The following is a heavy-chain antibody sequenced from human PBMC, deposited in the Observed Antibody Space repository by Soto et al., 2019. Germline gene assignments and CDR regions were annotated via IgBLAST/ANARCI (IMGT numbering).Heavy chain of an antibody. D-gene: IGHD6-19*01. CDR1: GGSTSSGDYY. J-gene: IGHJ4*02. V-gene: IGHV4-30-4*01. Sequence: QVQLQESGPGLVKPSQTLSLTCTVSGGSTSSGDYYWSWIRQPPGKGLEWIGYIYYSGSTYYNPSLKSRAPLSVDTSKNQSSLKLSSVTAADTAVYYCARSSGWYVDCWGQGTLVTVSS. CDR2: IYYSGST. CDR3: ARSSGWYVDC.